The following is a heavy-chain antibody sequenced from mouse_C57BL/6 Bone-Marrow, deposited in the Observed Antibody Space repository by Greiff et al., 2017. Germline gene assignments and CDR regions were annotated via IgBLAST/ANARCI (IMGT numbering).Heavy chain of an antibody. V-gene: IGHV3-6*01. Sequence: EVQLQQSGPGLVKPSQSLSLTCSVTGYSITSGYYWNWIRQFPGNKLEWMGYISYDGSNNYNPSLKNRISITRDTSKNQFFLKLNSVTTEDTATYYCARDHYGSSYWYFDVWGTGTTVTVSS. CDR3: ARDHYGSSYWYFDV. D-gene: IGHD1-1*01. J-gene: IGHJ1*03. CDR2: ISYDGSN. CDR1: GYSITSGYY.